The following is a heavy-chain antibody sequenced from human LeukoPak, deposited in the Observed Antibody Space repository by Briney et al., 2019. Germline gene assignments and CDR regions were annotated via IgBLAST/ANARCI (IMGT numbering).Heavy chain of an antibody. CDR3: ARAMGGRSFDY. CDR1: GGSISSSNW. V-gene: IGHV4-4*02. CDR2: IYHSGST. Sequence: PSGTLSLTCAVSGGSISSSNWWSWVRQPPGKGLEWIGEIYHSGSTNYNPSLKSRVTISVDTSKNQFSLKLSSVTAADTAVYYCARAMGGRSFDYWGQGTLVTVSS. J-gene: IGHJ4*02. D-gene: IGHD1-14*01.